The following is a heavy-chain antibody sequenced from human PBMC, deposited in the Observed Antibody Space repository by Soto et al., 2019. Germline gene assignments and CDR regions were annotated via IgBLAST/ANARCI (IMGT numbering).Heavy chain of an antibody. Sequence: SETLSLTCAAYGGACSGYYWSWIRQPPGKGLEWIWESNHSGSTNYNPSLKSRVTISVDTSNNQFSLKLSSATAADTAVYYCARGRPRLVLPPLYSYNGMDVGGQWTTVNVSS. D-gene: IGHD3-10*02. CDR2: SNHSGST. V-gene: IGHV4-34*01. J-gene: IGHJ6*02. CDR3: ARGRPRLVLPPLYSYNGMDV. CDR1: GGACSGYY.